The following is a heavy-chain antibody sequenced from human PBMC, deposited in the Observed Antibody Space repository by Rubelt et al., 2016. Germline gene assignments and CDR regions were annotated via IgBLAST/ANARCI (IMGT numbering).Heavy chain of an antibody. D-gene: IGHD3-10*01. CDR1: GYSISSGYY. J-gene: IGHJ4*02. CDR2: IYHSGST. CDR3: ARGRRRPNMVRGVIVDY. V-gene: IGHV4-38-2*02. Sequence: QVQLQESGPGLVKPSETLSLTCTVSGYSISSGYYWGWIRQPPGKGLEWIGSIYHSGSTYYNPSLMSRVTISVDTSKNQFSLKLSSGTAADTAVYYCARGRRRPNMVRGVIVDYWGQGTLVTVSS.